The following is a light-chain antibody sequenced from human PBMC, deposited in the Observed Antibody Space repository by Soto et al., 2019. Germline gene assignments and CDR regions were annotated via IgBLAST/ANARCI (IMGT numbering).Light chain of an antibody. V-gene: IGKV3-15*01. CDR3: QQYNIWPLT. CDR1: QSVRSN. J-gene: IGKJ4*01. CDR2: GAS. Sequence: IDMTQSPATLCVSPWEGATLSCRANQSVRSNLAWYQQKPGQAPRLLIYGASTRVTGVPPRFSGSGSGTEFTLTISSLQSEDFAVYYCQQYNIWPLTFGGGTKVDIK.